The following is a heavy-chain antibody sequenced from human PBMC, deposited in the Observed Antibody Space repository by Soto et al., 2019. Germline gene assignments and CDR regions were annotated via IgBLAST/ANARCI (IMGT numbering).Heavy chain of an antibody. V-gene: IGHV4-59*01. D-gene: IGHD2-8*01. CDR2: IHYSRTP. J-gene: IGHJ4*02. CDR1: GTSISSYY. CDR3: ARYNSYAIDY. Sequence: PSETLSLTCTVSGTSISSYYWSWIRQPPGKGLEWIANIHYSRTPNYNPPLASRVTLSVDTSKNQFSLKITSVTAADRAMYFCARYNSYAIDYWGRGTLVTVS.